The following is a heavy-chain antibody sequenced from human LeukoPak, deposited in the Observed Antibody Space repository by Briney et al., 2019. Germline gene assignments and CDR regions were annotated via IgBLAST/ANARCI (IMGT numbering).Heavy chain of an antibody. Sequence: ASVKVSCKTSGYSFIDYYIHWVRQAPGQGLEWMGWINSNSADTNYAQNFQGRVTMTRDTSISTAYMELDRLRFDDTAVYYCARDSGEVPDYWGQGTLVTVSS. CDR1: GYSFIDYY. V-gene: IGHV1-2*02. CDR3: ARDSGEVPDY. D-gene: IGHD3-10*01. J-gene: IGHJ4*02. CDR2: INSNSADT.